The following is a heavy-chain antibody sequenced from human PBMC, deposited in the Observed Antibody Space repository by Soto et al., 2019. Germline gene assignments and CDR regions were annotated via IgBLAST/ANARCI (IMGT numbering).Heavy chain of an antibody. D-gene: IGHD5-18*01. Sequence: PSETLSLTCAVSGGSISSGGYSWSWIRQPPGKGLEWIGYMYHSGSTYYNPSLKSRVTISVDTSKNQFSLKLSSVTAADTAVYYCARPLYSYGPMDVWGQGTTVTVSS. V-gene: IGHV4-30-2*02. CDR1: GGSISSGGYS. CDR2: MYHSGST. J-gene: IGHJ6*02. CDR3: ARPLYSYGPMDV.